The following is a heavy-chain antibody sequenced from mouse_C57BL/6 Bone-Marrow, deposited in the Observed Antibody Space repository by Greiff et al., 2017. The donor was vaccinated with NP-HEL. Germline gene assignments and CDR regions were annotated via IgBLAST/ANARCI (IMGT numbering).Heavy chain of an antibody. CDR3: ARERFDY. CDR2: ISSGSSAI. V-gene: IGHV5-17*01. CDR1: GFTFSDYG. Sequence: EVQLVESGGGLVKPGGSLKLSCAASGFTFSDYGMHWVRPAPEKGLEWVAYISSGSSAIYYAATVKVLFTISRDNAKNTLFLQMTSLRSEDTAMYYCARERFDYWGQGTTLTVSS. J-gene: IGHJ2*01.